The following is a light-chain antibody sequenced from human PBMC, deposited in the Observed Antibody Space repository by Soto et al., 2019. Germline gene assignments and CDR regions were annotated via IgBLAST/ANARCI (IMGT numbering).Light chain of an antibody. V-gene: IGLV2-14*01. CDR1: SSDVGGYNY. CDR3: SSYTSTSTYV. CDR2: HVS. J-gene: IGLJ1*01. Sequence: QSALTQPASVSGSPGQSITISCTGTSSDVGGYNYVSWYQQYPGKAPKLMIYHVSNRPSGVSNRFSGSKSGNSASLTISGPQPEDEADYYCSSYTSTSTYVFGTGTKVTVL.